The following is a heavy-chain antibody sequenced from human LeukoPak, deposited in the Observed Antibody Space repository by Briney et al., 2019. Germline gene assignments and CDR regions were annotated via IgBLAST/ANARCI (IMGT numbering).Heavy chain of an antibody. D-gene: IGHD5-12*01. J-gene: IGHJ6*03. CDR1: GGSISSYY. CDR2: IYYSGST. Sequence: SETLSLTCTVSGGSISSYYWSWIRQPPGKGLEWIGYIYYSGSTNYNPSLKSRVTISVDTSKNQFSLKLSSVTAADTAVYYCARGPGGYDYYYYMDVWGKGTTVTVSS. CDR3: ARGPGGYDYYYYMDV. V-gene: IGHV4-59*01.